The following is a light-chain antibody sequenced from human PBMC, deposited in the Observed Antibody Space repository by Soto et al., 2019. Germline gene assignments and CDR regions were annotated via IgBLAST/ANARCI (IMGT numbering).Light chain of an antibody. CDR2: GVS. J-gene: IGKJ4*01. CDR1: QGISHY. V-gene: IGKV1-39*01. Sequence: DIQLTQSPSSLSASVGDEVTITCRASQGISHYLTWYQKKPGRAPTLLIYGVSTLQSGVPSRFSGGGSGTDFTLTISKLQLEDFATYYCQQCYNYQFTFGAGTKVDIK. CDR3: QQCYNYQFT.